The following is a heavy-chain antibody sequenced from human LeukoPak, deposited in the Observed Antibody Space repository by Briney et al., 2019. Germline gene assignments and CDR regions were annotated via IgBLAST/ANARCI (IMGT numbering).Heavy chain of an antibody. CDR3: ARPYYDSSAPPYDY. V-gene: IGHV1-46*01. Sequence: GASVKVSCKASGYTFTSYYMHWVRQAPGQGLEWMGIINPSGGSTNYAQKLQGRVTMTTDTSTSTAYMELRSLRSDDTAVYYCARPYYDSSAPPYDYWGQGTLVTVSS. CDR1: GYTFTSYY. CDR2: INPSGGST. D-gene: IGHD3-22*01. J-gene: IGHJ4*02.